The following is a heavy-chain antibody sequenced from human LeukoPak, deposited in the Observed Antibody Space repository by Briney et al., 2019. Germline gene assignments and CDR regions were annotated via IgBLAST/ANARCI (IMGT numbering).Heavy chain of an antibody. V-gene: IGHV4-39*01. CDR2: IYYSGST. Sequence: SETLSLTCTVSGGSISSSSYYWGWIRQPPGKGLEWIGSIYYSGSTYYNPSLKSRVTISVDTSKNQFSLKLSSVTAADTAVYFCARLGILGYCYGGSFPLFDYWGQGTLVTVSS. D-gene: IGHD2-15*01. CDR1: GGSISSSSYY. CDR3: ARLGILGYCYGGSFPLFDY. J-gene: IGHJ4*02.